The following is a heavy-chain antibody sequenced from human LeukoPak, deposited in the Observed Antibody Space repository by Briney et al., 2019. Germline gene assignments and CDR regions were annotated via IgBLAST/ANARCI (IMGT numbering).Heavy chain of an antibody. CDR1: GVTISDAW. CDR2: IKSKSDGGTT. CDR3: TTGGHYFGS. Sequence: GGSLRLSCVASGVTISDAWMSWGRQAPGKGLEWVGRIKSKSDGGTTDYAAPVTDRFIISRDDSKNTLFLQMNSLEADDTAVYYCTTGGHYFGSWGQGTLVIVSS. D-gene: IGHD3-10*01. J-gene: IGHJ4*02. V-gene: IGHV3-15*01.